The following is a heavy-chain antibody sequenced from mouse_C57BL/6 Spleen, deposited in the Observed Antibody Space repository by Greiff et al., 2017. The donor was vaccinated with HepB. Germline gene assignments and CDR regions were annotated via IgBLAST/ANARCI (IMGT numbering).Heavy chain of an antibody. CDR1: GYTFTSYW. CDR3: ARSADYPDY. D-gene: IGHD2-4*01. Sequence: VKLVESGAELVKPGASVKLSCKASGYTFTSYWMHWVKQRPGQGLEWIGMIHPNSGSTNYNEKFKSKATLTVDKSSSTAYMQLSSLTSEDSAVYYCARSADYPDYWGQGTTLTVSS. CDR2: IHPNSGST. J-gene: IGHJ2*01. V-gene: IGHV1-64*01.